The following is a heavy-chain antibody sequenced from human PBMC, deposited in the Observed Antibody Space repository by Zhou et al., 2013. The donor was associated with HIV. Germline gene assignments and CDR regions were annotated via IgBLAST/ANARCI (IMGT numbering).Heavy chain of an antibody. J-gene: IGHJ4*02. V-gene: IGHV1-69*13. D-gene: IGHD2-21*01. CDR2: FIPLFGTS. Sequence: QVQLVQSGADVKKPGTSVRVSCKVIAYSVSDLSIHWVRQAPGRGLEWMGGFIPLFGTSNFAQNFQARVTFSADASMRTAYMELRGLTSEDSAVYYCARGHQCGDQCYFHLDSWGQGSVITVSS. CDR1: AYSVSDLS. CDR3: ARGHQCGDQCYFHLDS.